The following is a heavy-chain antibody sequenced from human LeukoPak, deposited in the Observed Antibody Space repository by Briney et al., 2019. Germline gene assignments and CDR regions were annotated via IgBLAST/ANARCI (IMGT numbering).Heavy chain of an antibody. J-gene: IGHJ4*02. V-gene: IGHV4-59*01. Sequence: SETLSLTCTVSGGSISSYYWSWIRQPPGKGLEWIGYIYYSGSTNHNPSLKSRVTISVDTSKNQFSLKLSSVTAADTAVYYCARDGAPTTNWGQGTLVTVSS. CDR3: ARDGAPTTN. CDR1: GGSISSYY. CDR2: IYYSGST. D-gene: IGHD1-1*01.